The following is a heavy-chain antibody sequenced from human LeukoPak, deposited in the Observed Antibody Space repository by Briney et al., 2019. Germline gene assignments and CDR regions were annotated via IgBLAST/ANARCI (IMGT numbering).Heavy chain of an antibody. D-gene: IGHD2-21*02. CDR3: ATDRLTQDAFDI. V-gene: IGHV3-7*03. CDR1: GFTFSSYW. J-gene: IGHJ3*02. Sequence: PGGSLRLSCAASGFTFSSYWMNWARQAPGKGLEWVASINHNGNVNYYVDSVKGRFTISRDNAKNSLYLQMSNLRAEDTAVYYCATDRLTQDAFDIWGQGAMVTVSS. CDR2: INHNGNVN.